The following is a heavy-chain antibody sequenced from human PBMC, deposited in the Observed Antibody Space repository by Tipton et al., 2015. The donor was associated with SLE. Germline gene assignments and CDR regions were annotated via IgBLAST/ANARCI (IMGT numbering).Heavy chain of an antibody. V-gene: IGHV4-28*01. CDR3: ARNGGSYYMYFNL. Sequence: VKPSDTLSLTCVVSGYSISNSNWRAWIRQPPGKGLEWIGYIYYSGSTFYNPSLKSRVTMSVDTSKNQFSLKLSSVTAADTAVYYCARNGGSYYMYFNLWGRGTLGTVSS. D-gene: IGHD1-26*01. CDR1: GYSISNSNW. CDR2: IYYSGST. J-gene: IGHJ2*01.